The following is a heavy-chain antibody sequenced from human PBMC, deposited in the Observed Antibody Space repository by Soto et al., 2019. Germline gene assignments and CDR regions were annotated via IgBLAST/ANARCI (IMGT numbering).Heavy chain of an antibody. CDR2: IYVGDST. CDR3: ARGGSSGTYYAHWNFDL. CDR1: GFIVSNTY. D-gene: IGHD3-10*01. J-gene: IGHJ2*01. V-gene: IGHV3-66*01. Sequence: EVQLVESGGGLVQPGGSLRLSCAASGFIVSNTYMSWVRQAPGKGLEWVSIIYVGDSTYYADSVKGRFTSSRDNSKSMLSLQMNSLRADDTAVYYCARGGSSGTYYAHWNFDLWGRGTLVTVSS.